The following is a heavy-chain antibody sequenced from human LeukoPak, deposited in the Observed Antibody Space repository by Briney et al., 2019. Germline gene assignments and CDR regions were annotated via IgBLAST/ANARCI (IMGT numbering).Heavy chain of an antibody. J-gene: IGHJ6*02. Sequence: GGSLRLSCAASGFTFSSYAMHWVRQAPGKGLEWVAVISYDGSNKYYADSVKGRFTISRDNSKNTLYLQMNSLRAEDTAVYYCARDYDFWSGYPTPYYYYYGMDVWGQGTTVTVSS. CDR2: ISYDGSNK. V-gene: IGHV3-30-3*01. CDR1: GFTFSSYA. CDR3: ARDYDFWSGYPTPYYYYYGMDV. D-gene: IGHD3-3*01.